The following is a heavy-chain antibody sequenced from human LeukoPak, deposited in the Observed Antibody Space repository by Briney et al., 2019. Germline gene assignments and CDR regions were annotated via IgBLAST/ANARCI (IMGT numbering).Heavy chain of an antibody. D-gene: IGHD2-2*01. V-gene: IGHV1-69*01. CDR2: IFPIFGTA. J-gene: IGHJ2*01. Sequence: SVKVSCKASGGTFSSYAISWVRQAPGQGLEWLGGIFPIFGTANYAQKFQGRVTITADESTSTAYMELSSLRSEDTAVYYCARDGVCSSTSCSTWYFDLWGRGTLVTVSS. CDR3: ARDGVCSSTSCSTWYFDL. CDR1: GGTFSSYA.